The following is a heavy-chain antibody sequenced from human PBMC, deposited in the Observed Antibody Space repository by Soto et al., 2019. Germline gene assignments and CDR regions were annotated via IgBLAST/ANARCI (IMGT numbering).Heavy chain of an antibody. CDR2: IRSKPNNYAT. Sequence: PGGSLRLSCAASGFTFSGCAMHWVRQASGKGLEWLGRIRSKPNNYATEYAASVQGRFTISRDDSKNTAYLELSSLRSEDTAVYYCATSGYSSSWYYFDYWGQGALVTVSS. CDR3: ATSGYSSSWYYFDY. V-gene: IGHV3-73*01. D-gene: IGHD6-13*01. CDR1: GFTFSGCA. J-gene: IGHJ4*02.